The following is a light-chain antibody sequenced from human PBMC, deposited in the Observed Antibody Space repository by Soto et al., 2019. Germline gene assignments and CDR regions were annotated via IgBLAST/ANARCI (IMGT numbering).Light chain of an antibody. Sequence: DIQMTQSPSSLSASVGDRVTITCQASQDITNFLNWYQQKPGKAPKLLIYDASSLQTGVPSRFSGSGSGTDFSFTISSLQPEDIATYYSQQFDDVPYSFGQGTKVAIK. J-gene: IGKJ2*03. V-gene: IGKV1-33*01. CDR2: DAS. CDR1: QDITNF. CDR3: QQFDDVPYS.